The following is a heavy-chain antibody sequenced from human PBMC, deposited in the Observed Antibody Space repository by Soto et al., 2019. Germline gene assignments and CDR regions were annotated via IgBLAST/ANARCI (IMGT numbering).Heavy chain of an antibody. CDR2: ISAYNGNT. J-gene: IGHJ5*02. Sequence: QVQLVQSGAEVKKPGASVKVSCKASGYTFTSYAISWVRQAPGQGLEWMGWISAYNGNTNYAQKLQGRVTMTTDTPTSTANTELRSLRSDDTAGYYCARSRGSSWMFYWFDPWVQGTLVTVSS. D-gene: IGHD6-13*01. CDR3: ARSRGSSWMFYWFDP. CDR1: GYTFTSYA. V-gene: IGHV1-18*01.